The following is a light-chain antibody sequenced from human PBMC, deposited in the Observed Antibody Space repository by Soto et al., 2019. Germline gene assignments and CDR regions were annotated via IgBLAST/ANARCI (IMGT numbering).Light chain of an antibody. J-gene: IGLJ6*01. CDR3: CSYGGSRPYV. Sequence: QSALTQPAFVSGSPGQSITISCTGTDNDIGTYNLVSWYQQCPGTAPKVIIFDVSSRPSGVSSRFSGSKSGNTASLTISALQAEDEADYYCCSYGGSRPYVFGTGTQLTVL. V-gene: IGLV2-23*02. CDR1: DNDIGTYNL. CDR2: DVS.